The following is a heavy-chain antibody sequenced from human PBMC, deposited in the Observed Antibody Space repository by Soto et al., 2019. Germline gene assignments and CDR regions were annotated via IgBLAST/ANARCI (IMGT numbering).Heavy chain of an antibody. CDR2: IWFDGVKE. Sequence: PWWSLRLSCAVSVFSFSTYAMHWVRQAPGKGLEWLAIIWFDGVKEYYAESVRGRFTISIDNSKNTVFLQMDTVGAEDSALYYCTRATFDVWGQGTTVTVSS. CDR3: TRATFDV. CDR1: VFSFSTYA. V-gene: IGHV3-33*01. J-gene: IGHJ6*02.